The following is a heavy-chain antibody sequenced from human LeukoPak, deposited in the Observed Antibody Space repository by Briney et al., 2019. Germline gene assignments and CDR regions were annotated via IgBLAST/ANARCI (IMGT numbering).Heavy chain of an antibody. D-gene: IGHD3-22*01. V-gene: IGHV4-34*01. CDR2: INHSGST. J-gene: IGHJ3*02. CDR3: ARRITMIVVANRAFDI. CDR1: GGSFGGYY. Sequence: PSETLSLTCAVYGGSFGGYYWSWIRQPPGKGLEWIGEINHSGSTNYNPSLKSRVTISVDTSKNQFSLKLSSVTAADTAVYYCARRITMIVVANRAFDIWGQGTMVTVSS.